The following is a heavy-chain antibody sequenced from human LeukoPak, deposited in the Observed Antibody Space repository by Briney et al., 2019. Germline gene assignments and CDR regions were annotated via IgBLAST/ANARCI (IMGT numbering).Heavy chain of an antibody. CDR2: IYHSGST. CDR1: GGSLSSGGYY. D-gene: IGHD3-3*01. J-gene: IGHJ4*02. V-gene: IGHV4-30-2*01. Sequence: PSQTLSLTCTVSGGSLSSGGYYRSWIRQPPGKGLEWIGYIYHSGSTYYNPSLKSRVTISVDRSKNQFSLKLSSVTAADTAVYYCARAYPEWLLYDYWGQGTLVTVSS. CDR3: ARAYPEWLLYDY.